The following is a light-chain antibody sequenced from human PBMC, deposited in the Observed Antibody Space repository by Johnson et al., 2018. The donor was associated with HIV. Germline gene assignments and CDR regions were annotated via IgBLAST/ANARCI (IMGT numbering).Light chain of an antibody. J-gene: IGLJ1*01. CDR3: GTWDNSLNVYV. V-gene: IGLV1-51*02. CDR2: ENN. CDR1: SSNIGNNY. Sequence: QSVLTQPPSVSAAPGQKVTISCSGSSSNIGNNYVSWYQQLPGTAPKLLIYENNKRPSGIPDRFSGSKSGTSATLGITGLQTGAEADYYCGTWDNSLNVYVFGTATKVTVL.